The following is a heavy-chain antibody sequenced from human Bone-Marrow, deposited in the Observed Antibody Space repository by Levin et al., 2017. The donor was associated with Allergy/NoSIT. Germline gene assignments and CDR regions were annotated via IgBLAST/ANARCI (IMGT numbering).Heavy chain of an antibody. CDR2: VHDSGDT. J-gene: IGHJ4*02. CDR3: SRGVYYGSGKNYNGRVFDF. CDR1: AGSINSGGYY. V-gene: IGHV4-31*03. Sequence: SQTLSLTCTVSAGSINSGGYYWSWIRHHPGRGLEWIGYVHDSGDTFYNPSLKSRVSISADTSKRQFSLKLNSVTAADTATYFCSRGVYYGSGKNYNGRVFDFWGQGTLVTVSS. D-gene: IGHD3-10*01.